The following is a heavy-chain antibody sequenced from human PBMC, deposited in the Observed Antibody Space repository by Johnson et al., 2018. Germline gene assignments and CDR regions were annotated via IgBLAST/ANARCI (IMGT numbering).Heavy chain of an antibody. CDR1: GFTFSSYS. D-gene: IGHD6-13*01. CDR3: AHSKTGRSSLYWYYYYYYMDV. J-gene: IGHJ6*03. Sequence: VQLVESGGGVVQPGRSLRLSCAASGFTFSSYSMNWVRQAPGKGLEWVSYISSSSSYIYYADSVKGRFTISRDNAKNSLYLQMYSPRAEDTAVYYCAHSKTGRSSLYWYYYYYYMDVWGKGTTVTVSS. V-gene: IGHV3-21*05. CDR2: ISSSSSYI.